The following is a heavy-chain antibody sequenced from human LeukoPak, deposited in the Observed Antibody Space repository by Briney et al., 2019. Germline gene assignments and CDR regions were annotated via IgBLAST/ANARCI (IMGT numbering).Heavy chain of an antibody. CDR2: INPNSGGT. V-gene: IGHV1-2*02. J-gene: IGHJ4*02. CDR3: ARGRGDYVSYYFDY. D-gene: IGHD4-17*01. CDR1: GYTFTDYY. Sequence: ASVKVSCKASGYTFTDYYIHWVRRAPGQGLEWMGWINPNSGGTKYAQKFQARVTMTRDTSISTAYMELSRLRSDDTAVYYCARGRGDYVSYYFDYWGQGTLVTVSS.